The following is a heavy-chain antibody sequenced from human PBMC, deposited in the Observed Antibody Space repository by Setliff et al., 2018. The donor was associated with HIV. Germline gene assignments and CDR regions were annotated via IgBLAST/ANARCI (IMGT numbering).Heavy chain of an antibody. V-gene: IGHV4-4*09. D-gene: IGHD3-22*01. J-gene: IGHJ4*02. CDR3: ARGLSFYDPGGFDY. Sequence: KTSETLSLTCTVSGGSISSYYWSWIRQPPGKGLEWIRYIYTSGSTNYNPSLKSRVTISVDTSKNQFSLKLSSVTAADTAVYYCARGLSFYDPGGFDYWGQGTLVTVSS. CDR2: IYTSGST. CDR1: GGSISSYY.